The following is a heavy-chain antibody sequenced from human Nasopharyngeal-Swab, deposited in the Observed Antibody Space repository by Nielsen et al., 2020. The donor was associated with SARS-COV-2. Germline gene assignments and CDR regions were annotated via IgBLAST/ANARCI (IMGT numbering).Heavy chain of an antibody. J-gene: IGHJ4*02. V-gene: IGHV1-69*13. CDR1: GGTFSSYA. CDR3: ARGGVADKSEGIDY. CDR2: IIPIFGTA. D-gene: IGHD2-15*01. Sequence: SVKVSCKASGGTFSSYAISWVRQAPGQGLEWMGGIIPIFGTANYAQTFQGRVTITADESTSTAYMELSSLRSDDTAVYYCARGGVADKSEGIDYWGQGTLVTVSS.